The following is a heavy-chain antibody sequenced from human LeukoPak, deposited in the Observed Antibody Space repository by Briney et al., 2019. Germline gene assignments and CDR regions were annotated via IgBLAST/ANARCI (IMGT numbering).Heavy chain of an antibody. D-gene: IGHD5-18*01. CDR3: ACREFYSPWPGP. CDR1: GYSFTTYW. J-gene: IGHJ5*02. V-gene: IGHV5-51*01. CDR2: IYPGDSRT. Sequence: GASLKISCQGSGYSFTTYWVGWVRQTPGKGLEWMGVIYPGDSRTRYNPSFEGQVTISADKSINTAYLQWNSLKASDTAMYYCACREFYSPWPGPWGQGTLVTVSS.